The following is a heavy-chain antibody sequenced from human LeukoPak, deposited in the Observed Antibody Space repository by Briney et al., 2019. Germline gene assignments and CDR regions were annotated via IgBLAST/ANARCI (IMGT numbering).Heavy chain of an antibody. CDR2: IYASGST. V-gene: IGHV4-61*02. Sequence: SETLSLTCTVSGGSISSGSYFWSWIRQPAGKGLEWIGRIYASGSTYYNPSLKGRVTISIDTSNNQFSLKLSSVTAADTAVYYCARGGFTDYYGSGSYFVYWGQGTLVTVSS. CDR1: GGSISSGSYF. CDR3: ARGGFTDYYGSGSYFVY. J-gene: IGHJ4*02. D-gene: IGHD3-10*01.